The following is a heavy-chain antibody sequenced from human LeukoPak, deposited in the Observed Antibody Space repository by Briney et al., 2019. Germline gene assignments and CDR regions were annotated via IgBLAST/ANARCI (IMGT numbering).Heavy chain of an antibody. J-gene: IGHJ4*02. CDR1: GGSISSYY. Sequence: SETLSLTCTVSGGSISSYYWSWIRQPPGKGLEWIGYIYYSGSTNYNPSLKSRVTISVDTSKNQFSLKLSSVTAADTAVYYCARTLADGTLDYWGQGTLVTVSS. CDR3: ARTLADGTLDY. CDR2: IYYSGST. V-gene: IGHV4-59*01. D-gene: IGHD1-1*01.